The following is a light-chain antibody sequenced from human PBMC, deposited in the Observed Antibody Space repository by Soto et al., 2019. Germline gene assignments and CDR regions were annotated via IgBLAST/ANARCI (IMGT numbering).Light chain of an antibody. CDR2: GAS. CDR3: QQSQIWPPWT. Sequence: DIVLTQSPDSLAVSPGERGTMNCKYRQNILDRSNNQNHLAWHQQRPGQAPRFLLYGASTRADGIPARFTGSGSGTEFTLTIRRLQSEDFALYYGQQSQIWPPWTAGHGT. J-gene: IGKJ1*01. V-gene: IGKV4-1*01. CDR1: QNILDRSNNQNH.